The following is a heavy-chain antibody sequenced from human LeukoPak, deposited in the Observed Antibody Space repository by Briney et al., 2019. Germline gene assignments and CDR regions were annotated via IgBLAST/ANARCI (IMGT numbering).Heavy chain of an antibody. CDR3: AKVRFGSARGVVPAARRPGFENAFDI. D-gene: IGHD2-2*01. CDR2: IYYSGST. Sequence: PSETLSLTCTVSGGSISSYYWSWIRQPPGKGLEWIGYIYYSGSTNYNPSLKSRVTISVDTSKNQFSLKLSSVTAADTAVYYCAKVRFGSARGVVPAARRPGFENAFDIWGQGTMVTVPS. CDR1: GGSISSYY. V-gene: IGHV4-59*01. J-gene: IGHJ3*02.